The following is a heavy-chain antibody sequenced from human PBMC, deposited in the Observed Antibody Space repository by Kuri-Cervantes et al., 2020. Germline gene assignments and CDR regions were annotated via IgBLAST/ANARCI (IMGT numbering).Heavy chain of an antibody. V-gene: IGHV1-69*05. Sequence: SVKVSCKASGGTFSSYAISWVRQAPGQGLEWMGGIIPIFGTANYAQKLQGRVTMTTDTSTSTAYMELRSLRSDDTAVYYCARDTRPYYYDSNAFDIWGQGTMVTVSS. CDR2: IIPIFGTA. J-gene: IGHJ3*02. D-gene: IGHD3-22*01. CDR1: GGTFSSYA. CDR3: ARDTRPYYYDSNAFDI.